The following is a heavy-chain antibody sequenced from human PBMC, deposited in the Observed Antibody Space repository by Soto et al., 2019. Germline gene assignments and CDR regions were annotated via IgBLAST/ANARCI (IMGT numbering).Heavy chain of an antibody. Sequence: GGSLRLSCAASGFNFSGYAMYWVRQAPGQGLEWVAVISYDESDKYYTDSVKRRFSISRDNSENTLSLKMSSLRIEDTAVYYCARVPGYCSDTSCYGDYYNGLDVWGQGTTVTVSS. CDR3: ARVPGYCSDTSCYGDYYNGLDV. J-gene: IGHJ6*02. D-gene: IGHD2-2*03. CDR1: GFNFSGYA. CDR2: ISYDESDK. V-gene: IGHV3-30*10.